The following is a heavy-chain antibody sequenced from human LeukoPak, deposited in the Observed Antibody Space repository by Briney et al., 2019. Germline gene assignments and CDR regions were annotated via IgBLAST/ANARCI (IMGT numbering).Heavy chain of an antibody. Sequence: GGSMRPSCAASGFALSSYWMTWVRQAPGKGLEWVARINEGGSGNYYVDSVKGRFPISRDNAQESLYLGMHSLRAEDAAVYYCARAVTSTGRYWGERTLVTVSS. V-gene: IGHV3-7*04. J-gene: IGHJ4*02. CDR3: ARAVTSTGRY. CDR2: INEGGSGN. CDR1: GFALSSYW. D-gene: IGHD4-17*01.